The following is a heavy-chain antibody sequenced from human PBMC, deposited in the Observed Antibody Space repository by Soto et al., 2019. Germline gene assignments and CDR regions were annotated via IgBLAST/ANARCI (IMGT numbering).Heavy chain of an antibody. CDR1: GGSISSGGYY. D-gene: IGHD1-26*01. J-gene: IGHJ4*02. CDR2: IYYSGST. Sequence: QVQLQESGPGLVKPSQTLSLTCTVSGGSISSGGYYWSWIRQHPGKGLGWIGYIYYSGSTYYNPSLXXXVXXSVDTSKNQFSLKLSSVTAADTAVYYCAREGGIVGATAAGYWGQGTLVTVSS. V-gene: IGHV4-31*03. CDR3: AREGGIVGATAAGY.